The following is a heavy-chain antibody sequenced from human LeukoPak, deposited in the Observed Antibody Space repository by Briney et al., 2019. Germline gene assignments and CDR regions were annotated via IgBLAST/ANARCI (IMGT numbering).Heavy chain of an antibody. CDR1: GGSISSYY. CDR3: ARVVRTVAGFPFDY. D-gene: IGHD6-19*01. J-gene: IGHJ4*02. CDR2: IYYSGST. V-gene: IGHV4-59*01. Sequence: PSETLSLTCTVSGGSISSYYWSWIRQPPGKGLEWIGYIYYSGSTNYNPSLKSRVTISVDTSKNQFSLKLRSVTAADTAVYYCARVVRTVAGFPFDYWGQGTLVTVSS.